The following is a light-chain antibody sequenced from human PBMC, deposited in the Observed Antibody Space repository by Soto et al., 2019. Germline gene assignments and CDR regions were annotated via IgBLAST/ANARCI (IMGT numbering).Light chain of an antibody. CDR3: QLYNSYLWR. Sequence: DIQMTQSPSTLSASVGDRVAITCRASQSIGSWAAWYQQRPGKAPKVLISKASTLESGVPARFSGSGSGTEFTLTISSLQPDDVATYYCQLYNSYLWRFGQGTKVDIK. CDR1: QSIGSW. J-gene: IGKJ1*01. CDR2: KAS. V-gene: IGKV1-5*03.